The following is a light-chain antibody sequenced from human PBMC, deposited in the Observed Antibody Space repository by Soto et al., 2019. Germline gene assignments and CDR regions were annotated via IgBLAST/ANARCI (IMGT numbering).Light chain of an antibody. V-gene: IGKV3-20*01. CDR1: QSVSSSY. J-gene: IGKJ1*01. CDR2: GAS. CDR3: QQYGSSPRT. Sequence: EIVLTQSPGTLSLSPEERATLSCRASQSVSSSYLAWYQQKPGQAPRLLIYGASSRATGIPDRFSGSGSGTDFTLTISRLEPEDFAVYYCQQYGSSPRTFGQVTKVDI.